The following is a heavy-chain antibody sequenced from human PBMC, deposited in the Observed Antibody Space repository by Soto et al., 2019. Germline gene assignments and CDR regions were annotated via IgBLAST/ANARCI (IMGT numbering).Heavy chain of an antibody. CDR1: GYIFTNHY. J-gene: IGHJ4*02. CDR3: ARADYYDSSGFYDDC. V-gene: IGHV1-46*03. D-gene: IGHD3-22*01. Sequence: QVQLVQSGAEVKKPGASVKVSCKASGYIFTNHYIHWVRQAPGQGLEWMGIINPSGGSTNYLQKFQGSITMTRDTSTSTVYVELSSLRSEDTAVYFCARADYYDSSGFYDDCGGQGTLVTVSS. CDR2: INPSGGST.